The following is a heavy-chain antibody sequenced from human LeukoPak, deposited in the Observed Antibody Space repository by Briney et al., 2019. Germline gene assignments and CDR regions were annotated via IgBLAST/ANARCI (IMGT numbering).Heavy chain of an antibody. J-gene: IGHJ4*02. CDR2: IYYSGST. Sequence: SETLSLTCTVSGGSISSYYWSWIRQPPGKGLEWIGYIYYSGSTNYNPSLKSRVTISVDTSKNQFSLKLSSVTAADTAVYYCARRYYDILTGYYRFDYWGQGTLVTVSS. CDR3: ARRYYDILTGYYRFDY. CDR1: GGSISSYY. D-gene: IGHD3-9*01. V-gene: IGHV4-59*01.